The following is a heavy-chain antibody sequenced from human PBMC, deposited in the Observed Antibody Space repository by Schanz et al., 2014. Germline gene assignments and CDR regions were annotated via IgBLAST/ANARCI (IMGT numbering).Heavy chain of an antibody. D-gene: IGHD1-1*01. CDR2: ISGSGAST. J-gene: IGHJ4*02. Sequence: EMQLLESGGGLIQPGGSLRLSCAASGFTFSTHAMSWVRQAPGKGLEWVSGISGSGASTYYADSVKGRFTISRDNSNKTVDLQMNSLRAEDTAVYFCAKKVPAYNPFDSWGQGTLVTVSS. CDR1: GFTFSTHA. V-gene: IGHV3-23*01. CDR3: AKKVPAYNPFDS.